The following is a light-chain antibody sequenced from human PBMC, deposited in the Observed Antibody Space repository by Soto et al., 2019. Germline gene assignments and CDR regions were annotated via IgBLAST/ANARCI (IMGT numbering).Light chain of an antibody. CDR2: GTS. J-gene: IGKJ2*01. CDR3: QQYGSSPFT. V-gene: IGKV3-20*01. CDR1: QSVGSTY. Sequence: EIVLTQSPGTLSLSPGERATLSCRASQSVGSTYLAWYQQQPGQAPRLLIYGTSTRATGIPDRFSGSGSGTDFTLTISRLEPEDFAVYYCQQYGSSPFTFGQGANLEIK.